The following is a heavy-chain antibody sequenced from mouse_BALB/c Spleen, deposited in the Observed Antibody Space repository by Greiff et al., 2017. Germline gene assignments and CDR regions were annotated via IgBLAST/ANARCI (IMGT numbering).Heavy chain of an antibody. D-gene: IGHD2-3*01. V-gene: IGHV5-17*02. J-gene: IGHJ3*01. CDR1: GFTFSSFG. CDR2: ISSGSSTI. Sequence: EVQGVESGGGLVQPGGSRKLSCAASGFTFSSFGMHWVRQAPEKGLEWVAYISSGSSTIYYADTVKGRFTISRDNPKNTLFLQMTSLRSEDTAMYYCARAGAYDGYYLAWFAYWGQGTLVTVSA. CDR3: ARAGAYDGYYLAWFAY.